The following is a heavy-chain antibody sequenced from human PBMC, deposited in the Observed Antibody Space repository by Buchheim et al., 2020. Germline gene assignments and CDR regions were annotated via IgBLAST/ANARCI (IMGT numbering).Heavy chain of an antibody. CDR3: AKGITISTRGAFDI. CDR2: INHSGST. V-gene: IGHV4-34*01. D-gene: IGHD3-3*01. CDR1: GGSFSGYY. J-gene: IGHJ3*02. Sequence: QVQLQQWGAGLLKPSETLSLTCAVYGGSFSGYYWSWIRQPPGKGLEWIGEINHSGSTNYNPSLKSRVTISVDTSKNKFSLKLSSVTAADTAVYYCAKGITISTRGAFDIGGQGT.